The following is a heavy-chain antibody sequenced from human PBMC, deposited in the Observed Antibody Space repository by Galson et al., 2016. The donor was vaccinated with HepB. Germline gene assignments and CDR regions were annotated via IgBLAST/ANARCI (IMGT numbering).Heavy chain of an antibody. CDR3: AFPRGATNRRWFDP. D-gene: IGHD1-26*01. CDR2: IIPIFGTA. Sequence: SVKVSCKASGGTFTSYGITWVRQAPGQGLEWMGGIIPIFGTANYAQNFQGRVTITADKSTSTAYMELSSLRSEDTAVYYCAFPRGATNRRWFDPWGQGTLVTVSS. CDR1: GGTFTSYG. V-gene: IGHV1-69*06. J-gene: IGHJ5*02.